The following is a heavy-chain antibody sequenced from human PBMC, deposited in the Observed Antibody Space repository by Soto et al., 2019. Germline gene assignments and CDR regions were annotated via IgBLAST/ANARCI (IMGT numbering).Heavy chain of an antibody. Sequence: ASVKVSCKASGYTFTSYGISWVRQAPGQGLEWMGWISAYNGNTNYAQKLQGRVTMTTDTSTSTAYKELRSLRSDDTAVYYCARWQWLVQSWFDPWGQGTLVTVSS. D-gene: IGHD6-19*01. CDR1: GYTFTSYG. CDR3: ARWQWLVQSWFDP. V-gene: IGHV1-18*01. J-gene: IGHJ5*02. CDR2: ISAYNGNT.